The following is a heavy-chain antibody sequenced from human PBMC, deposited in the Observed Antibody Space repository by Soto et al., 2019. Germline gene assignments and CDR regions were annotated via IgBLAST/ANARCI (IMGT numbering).Heavy chain of an antibody. CDR3: AIGAYDSCRYYVFDP. CDR1: GGSISSYY. D-gene: IGHD3-22*01. J-gene: IGHJ5*02. V-gene: IGHV4-59*01. Sequence: SETLSLTCTVSGGSISSYYWSWIRQPPGKGLEWIGYIYYSGSTNYNPSLKSRVTISVDTSKNQFSLKLSSVTAADTAVYYCAIGAYDSCRYYVFDPWGQGTLVTVSS. CDR2: IYYSGST.